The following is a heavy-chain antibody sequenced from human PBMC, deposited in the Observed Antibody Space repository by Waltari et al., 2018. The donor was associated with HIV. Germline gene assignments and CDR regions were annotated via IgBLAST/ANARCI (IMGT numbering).Heavy chain of an antibody. Sequence: QVQLVQSGAEVKKPGASVKVSCKASGYTFTSYYMHWVRQAPGQGLEWMGIINPRGGITSYAKKFQGRVTMTRDTSTSTVYMELSSLRSEDTAVYYCASNFRGQSHYFDYWGQGTLVTVSS. CDR1: GYTFTSYY. CDR3: ASNFRGQSHYFDY. V-gene: IGHV1-46*01. D-gene: IGHD1-20*01. CDR2: INPRGGIT. J-gene: IGHJ4*02.